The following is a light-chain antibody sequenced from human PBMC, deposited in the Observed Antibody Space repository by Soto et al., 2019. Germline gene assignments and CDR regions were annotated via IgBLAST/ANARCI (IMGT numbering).Light chain of an antibody. CDR2: EGT. CDR3: CSYVTGSTYV. J-gene: IGLJ1*01. Sequence: QSALTQPASVSGSPGQSITISCTGTSSDVGSYILVSLYQHYPDKAPKVMIYEGTKRPSGVSNRFSGSKSGNTASLTISGLQAEDEADYYCCSYVTGSTYVFGTGTKVTVL. CDR1: SSDVGSYIL. V-gene: IGLV2-23*01.